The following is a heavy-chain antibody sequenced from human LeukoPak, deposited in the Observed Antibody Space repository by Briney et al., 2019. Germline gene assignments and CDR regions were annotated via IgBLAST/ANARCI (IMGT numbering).Heavy chain of an antibody. J-gene: IGHJ5*02. D-gene: IGHD3-3*01. Sequence: SETLSLTCAVYGGSFSGDYWRWIRQPPREGLGLSGEINHSGSTNYNPSLKSRVTISVDTSKNQFSLKLSSVTAADTAVYYCARKVTYYDFWSGYFSGNWFDPWGQGTLVTVSS. V-gene: IGHV4-34*01. CDR3: ARKVTYYDFWSGYFSGNWFDP. CDR1: GGSFSGDY. CDR2: INHSGST.